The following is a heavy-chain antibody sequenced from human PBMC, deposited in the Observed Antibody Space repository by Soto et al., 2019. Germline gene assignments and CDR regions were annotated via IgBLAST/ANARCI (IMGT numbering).Heavy chain of an antibody. D-gene: IGHD2-2*01. Sequence: QVQLQESGPGLVKPSETLSLTCTVSGGSISSYSWSWIRHPPGKGLEWIGYLYYSGSTHYTPSLKSRVTLSVDTAQNQFSLKLSSVTAADTAVYYCARDTTAFFDPGGQGTLVTVSS. J-gene: IGHJ5*02. CDR2: LYYSGST. CDR3: ARDTTAFFDP. V-gene: IGHV4-59*01. CDR1: GGSISSYS.